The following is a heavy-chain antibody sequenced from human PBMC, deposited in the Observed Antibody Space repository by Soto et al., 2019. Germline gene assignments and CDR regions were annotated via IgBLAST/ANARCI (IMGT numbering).Heavy chain of an antibody. CDR1: EFTFSNYW. V-gene: IGHV3-74*01. CDR3: ARGGLRAYWFDP. Sequence: EVQLVESGGGLVQPGGSLRLSCAASEFTFSNYWMHWVRQAPGKGLVWVSRINRDASSTNYADSVKGRFTISRDNAKNTLYLQMNGLRAEDTAVYYCARGGLRAYWFDPWGQGTLVTVSS. CDR2: INRDASST. J-gene: IGHJ5*02. D-gene: IGHD5-12*01.